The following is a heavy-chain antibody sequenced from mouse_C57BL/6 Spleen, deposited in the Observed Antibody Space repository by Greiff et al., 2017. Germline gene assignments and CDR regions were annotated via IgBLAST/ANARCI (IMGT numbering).Heavy chain of an antibody. D-gene: IGHD1-1*01. V-gene: IGHV1-72*01. CDR2: IDPNSGGT. Sequence: VQLQQPGAELVQPGASVKLSCKASGYTFTSYWMHWVKPRPGRGLEWIGRIDPNSGGTKYNEKFKSKATLTVDKPSSTAYMQLSSLTSEDSAVYYCARENYGSPLDYWGQGTTLTVSS. CDR3: ARENYGSPLDY. CDR1: GYTFTSYW. J-gene: IGHJ2*01.